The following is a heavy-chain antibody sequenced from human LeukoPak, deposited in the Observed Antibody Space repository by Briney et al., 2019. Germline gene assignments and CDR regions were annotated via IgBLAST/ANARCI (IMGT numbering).Heavy chain of an antibody. J-gene: IGHJ4*02. D-gene: IGHD4-17*01. CDR3: ARGIESYGDYGY. CDR1: GGSICGSN. V-gene: IGHV4-59*01. Sequence: SETLSLTCTGSGGSICGSNWSWIRQPPGQGLEWTAYMYNIGTTNYNPTLKSRVTISIDTSKNQFSLKLSSLTAADTAIYYCARGIESYGDYGYWGQGILVTVSS. CDR2: MYNIGTT.